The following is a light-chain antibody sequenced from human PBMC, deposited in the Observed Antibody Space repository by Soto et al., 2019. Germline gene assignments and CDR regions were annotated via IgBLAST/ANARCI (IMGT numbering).Light chain of an antibody. Sequence: DIVLTQSPGTLSLSPGERAALSCRASQSVSSYLAWYQQKPGQAPRLLIYGASTRATGIPARFSGSGSETDFTLTISSLEPEDSAVYYCQQRSNWPSLTFGGGTKVDIK. J-gene: IGKJ4*01. CDR1: QSVSSY. CDR3: QQRSNWPSLT. CDR2: GAS. V-gene: IGKV3-11*01.